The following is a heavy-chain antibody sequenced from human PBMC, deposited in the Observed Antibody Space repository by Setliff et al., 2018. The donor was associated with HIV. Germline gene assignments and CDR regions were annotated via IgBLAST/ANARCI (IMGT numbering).Heavy chain of an antibody. D-gene: IGHD5-12*01. J-gene: IGHJ3*02. Sequence: PGGSLRLSCAASGFTFSNAWMSWVRQAPGKGLEWVGRIKSKTDGGTTDYAAPVKGRFTISRDDSKNTLYLQMNSLRAEDTAVYYCAREMATFYAFDIWGQGTMVTVSS. CDR1: GFTFSNAW. CDR2: IKSKTDGGTT. CDR3: AREMATFYAFDI. V-gene: IGHV3-15*01.